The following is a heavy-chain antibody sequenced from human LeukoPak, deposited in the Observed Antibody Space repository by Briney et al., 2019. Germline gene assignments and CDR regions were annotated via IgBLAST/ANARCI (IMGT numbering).Heavy chain of an antibody. V-gene: IGHV4-34*01. Sequence: SETLSLTCAVYGGSFSGHYWTWIRQPPGKGLEWIGEINHSGSTNYNPSLKSRVTISVDTSKKHFSLKLSSVTAADTAVYYCARAPAATGTIDYRGQGTLVTVSS. D-gene: IGHD6-13*01. CDR2: INHSGST. J-gene: IGHJ4*02. CDR1: GGSFSGHY. CDR3: ARAPAATGTIDY.